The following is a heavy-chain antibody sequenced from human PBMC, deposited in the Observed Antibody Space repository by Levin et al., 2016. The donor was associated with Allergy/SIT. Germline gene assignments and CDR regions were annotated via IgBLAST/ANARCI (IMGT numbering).Heavy chain of an antibody. Sequence: SETLSLTCAVYGGSFSGYYWSWIRQPPGKGLEWIGEINHSGSTNYNPSLKSRVTISVDTSKNQFSLKLSSVTAADTAVYYCARGTMGRGVYDFWSGVPQAYYGMDVWGQGTTVTVSS. CDR1: GGSFSGYY. CDR2: INHSGST. J-gene: IGHJ6*02. CDR3: ARGTMGRGVYDFWSGVPQAYYGMDV. D-gene: IGHD3-3*01. V-gene: IGHV4-34*01.